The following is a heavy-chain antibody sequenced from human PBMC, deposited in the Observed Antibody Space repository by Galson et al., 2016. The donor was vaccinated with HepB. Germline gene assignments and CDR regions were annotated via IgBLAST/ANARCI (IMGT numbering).Heavy chain of an antibody. J-gene: IGHJ4*02. CDR3: AKDQFLGVVPATTDY. D-gene: IGHD2-2*01. CDR1: GDSVSSNSVT. V-gene: IGHV6-1*01. CDR2: TYYRSKWYN. Sequence: CAISGDSVSSNSVTWNWIRQSPSRGLEWLGRTYYRSKWYNDYAVSVKSRMTINPDTSKNQFSLQLNSVTPEDTAVYYCAKDQFLGVVPATTDYWGQGTLVTVSS.